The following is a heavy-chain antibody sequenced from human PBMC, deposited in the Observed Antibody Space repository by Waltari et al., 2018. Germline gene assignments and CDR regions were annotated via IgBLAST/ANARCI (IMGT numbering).Heavy chain of an antibody. Sequence: DVQLLESGGGVVQRGGSMRVACTATGITLTPYAMAWVRQGLGQGLEWVSTISGSGNDTYYADSVKGRFTISRDNSKNTVFLQMNMLRVEDTANYYCAKALGIMGFDCWGQGTLVAVAS. D-gene: IGHD3-16*01. CDR2: ISGSGNDT. J-gene: IGHJ4*02. CDR1: GITLTPYA. V-gene: IGHV3-23*01. CDR3: AKALGIMGFDC.